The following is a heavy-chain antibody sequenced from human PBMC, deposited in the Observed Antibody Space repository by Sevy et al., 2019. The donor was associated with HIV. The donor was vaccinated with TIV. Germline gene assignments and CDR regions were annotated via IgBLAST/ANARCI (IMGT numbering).Heavy chain of an antibody. V-gene: IGHV3-21*01. CDR2: ISSSSSYI. J-gene: IGHJ4*02. Sequence: GGSLRLSCGASGFTFSSYSMNWVRQAPGKGLEWVSSISSSSSYIYYADSVKGRFTISRDNAKNSLYLQMNSLRAEDTAVYYCARLTFIAAAGNIDYWGQGTLVTVSS. CDR1: GFTFSSYS. D-gene: IGHD6-13*01. CDR3: ARLTFIAAAGNIDY.